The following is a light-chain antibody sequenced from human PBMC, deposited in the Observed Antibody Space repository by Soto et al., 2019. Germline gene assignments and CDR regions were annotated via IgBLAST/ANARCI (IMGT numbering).Light chain of an antibody. J-gene: IGKJ1*01. CDR3: QQYGSSLWT. V-gene: IGKV3-20*01. Sequence: EIVLPQSPGTLSLSPGESATLSCRARPRVSSSYLAWYQQKPGQAPRLLIYGASSRATGIPDRFSGSGSGTDFTLTISRLEPEDFAVYSCQQYGSSLWTFGQGNKVDIK. CDR1: PRVSSSY. CDR2: GAS.